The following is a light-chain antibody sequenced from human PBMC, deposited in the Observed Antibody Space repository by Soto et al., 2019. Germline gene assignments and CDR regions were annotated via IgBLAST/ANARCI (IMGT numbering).Light chain of an antibody. CDR2: WAS. J-gene: IGKJ1*01. V-gene: IGKV4-1*01. Sequence: DIVMTQSPDSLSVSLGERATINCKSNQSLLYSSDNKNYLAWYQQKPGHPPKLLIYWASTRESGVPDRFSGSGSGTDFTLTISSLQAEDVAVYYCQQYYSTWTFGQGTKVEI. CDR1: QSLLYSSDNKNY. CDR3: QQYYSTWT.